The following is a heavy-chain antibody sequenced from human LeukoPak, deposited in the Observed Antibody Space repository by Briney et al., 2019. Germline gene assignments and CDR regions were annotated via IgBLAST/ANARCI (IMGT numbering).Heavy chain of an antibody. D-gene: IGHD4-17*01. CDR3: AKDVYGDYGGLDY. CDR2: IRGSDGST. V-gene: IGHV3-23*01. Sequence: GESLRLSCAASGFTFSTYALSWVRQAPGKGLEWVSSIRGSDGSTYYADSVKGRFAISRDNSKNTLYLQMNTLRAEDTAVYYCAKDVYGDYGGLDYWGQGTLVTVSS. J-gene: IGHJ4*02. CDR1: GFTFSTYA.